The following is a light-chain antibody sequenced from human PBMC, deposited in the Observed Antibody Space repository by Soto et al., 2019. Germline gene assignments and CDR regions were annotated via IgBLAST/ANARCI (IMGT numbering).Light chain of an antibody. Sequence: QSVLTQPPSASGSPGQSVTISCTGTKNDIGVYDFVSWYQHHPGKAPRLIIYEVVQRPSGVPDRFSGSKSGNTASLTVSGRQAADEADYFCKSYAGSNTDVFGSGTKLTVL. V-gene: IGLV2-8*01. J-gene: IGLJ1*01. CDR3: KSYAGSNTDV. CDR2: EVV. CDR1: KNDIGVYDF.